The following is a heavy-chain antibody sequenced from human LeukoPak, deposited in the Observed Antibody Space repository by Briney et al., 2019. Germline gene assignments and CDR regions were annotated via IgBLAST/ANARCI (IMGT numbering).Heavy chain of an antibody. J-gene: IGHJ6*02. CDR1: GYTFTGYY. Sequence: ASVRVSCKASGYTFTGYYMHWVRQAPGQGLEWMGWINPNSGGTSYAQKFQGRVTMTRDTSISTAYMELSRLRSDDTAVYYCATDLRYCSGGNCYQYGMDVWGQGTTVTVSS. CDR3: ATDLRYCSGGNCYQYGMDV. V-gene: IGHV1-2*02. D-gene: IGHD2-15*01. CDR2: INPNSGGT.